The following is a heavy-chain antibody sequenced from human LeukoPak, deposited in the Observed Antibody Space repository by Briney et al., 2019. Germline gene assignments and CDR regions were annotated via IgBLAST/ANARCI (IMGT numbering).Heavy chain of an antibody. Sequence: GGSLRLSCVASGFSFSSYSMNWVRQAPGKGLEWVSTISSGAGSYIYYADSVRGRFTISRDNAKNSLYLQMNSLRAEDTAVYYCARCSGVFGSSGYWGQGTLVTVSS. CDR1: GFSFSSYS. CDR3: ARCSGVFGSSGY. J-gene: IGHJ4*02. CDR2: ISSGAGSYI. V-gene: IGHV3-21*01. D-gene: IGHD6-6*01.